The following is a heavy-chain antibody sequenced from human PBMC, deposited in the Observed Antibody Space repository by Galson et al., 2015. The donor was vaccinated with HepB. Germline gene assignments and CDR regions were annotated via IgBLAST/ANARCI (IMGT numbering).Heavy chain of an antibody. Sequence: TLSLTCAVSGGSISSSNWWSWVRQPPGKGLEWIGEIYHSGSTNYNPSLKSRVTISVDKSKNQFSLKLSSVTAADTAVYYCARGGGYSGYWGKFDYWGQGTLVTVSS. CDR3: ARGGGYSGYWGKFDY. V-gene: IGHV4-4*02. CDR1: GGSISSSNW. CDR2: IYHSGST. J-gene: IGHJ4*02. D-gene: IGHD5-12*01.